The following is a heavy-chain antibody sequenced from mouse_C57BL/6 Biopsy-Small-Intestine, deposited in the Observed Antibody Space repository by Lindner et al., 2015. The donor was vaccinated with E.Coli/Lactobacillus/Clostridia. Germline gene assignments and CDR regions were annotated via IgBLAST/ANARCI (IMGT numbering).Heavy chain of an antibody. V-gene: IGHV1-53*01. J-gene: IGHJ4*01. CDR3: ARVLEPRTLKFDP. Sequence: SVKVSCKTSGYTFTGYYMHWVRQAPGQGLEWMGRINPNSDVTNYAQKFQGRVTMTRDTSIGTAYMELSRLTSDDTAVYYCARVLEPRTLKFDPWGQGTLVTVSS. CDR2: INPNSDVT. CDR1: GYTFTGYY. D-gene: IGHD1-3*01.